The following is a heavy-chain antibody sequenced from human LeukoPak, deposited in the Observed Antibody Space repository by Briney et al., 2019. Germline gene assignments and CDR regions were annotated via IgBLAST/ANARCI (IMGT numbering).Heavy chain of an antibody. D-gene: IGHD2-15*01. CDR3: AKDSTGRIGAFDI. V-gene: IGHV3-33*06. CDR2: IWYDGSNK. Sequence: PGGSLRLSCAASGFTFSSYGMHWVRQAPGKGLEWVAGIWYDGSNKYYADSVKGRFTISRDNSKNTLYLQMNSLRAEDTAVYYYAKDSTGRIGAFDIWGQGTMVTVSS. CDR1: GFTFSSYG. J-gene: IGHJ3*02.